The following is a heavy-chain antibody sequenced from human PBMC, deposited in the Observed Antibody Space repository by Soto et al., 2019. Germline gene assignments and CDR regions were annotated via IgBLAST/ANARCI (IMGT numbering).Heavy chain of an antibody. J-gene: IGHJ4*02. CDR2: IYYSGST. Sequence: PSETLSLTCAVYGGSFSGYYWTWIRQPPGTGLEWIGYIYYSGSTDYNSSLKSRVTISVDTSKNQFSLKLSSVTAADTAVYYCARVDILTGYFPFDYWGQGTLVTVSS. V-gene: IGHV4-59*01. CDR3: ARVDILTGYFPFDY. D-gene: IGHD3-9*01. CDR1: GGSFSGYY.